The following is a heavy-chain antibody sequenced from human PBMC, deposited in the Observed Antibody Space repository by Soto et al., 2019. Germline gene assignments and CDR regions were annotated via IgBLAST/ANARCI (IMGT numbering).Heavy chain of an antibody. J-gene: IGHJ6*02. CDR2: ISSSSSTI. D-gene: IGHD3-10*01. CDR1: GFTFSSYS. V-gene: IGHV3-48*02. Sequence: EVQLVESGGGLVQPGGSLRLSCAASGFTFSSYSMNWVRQAPGKGLEWVSYISSSSSTIYYADSVKGRFTISRDNAKNSLYLQMNSLRDEDTAGYYCAREGGGLWFGDYGMDVWGQGTTVTVSS. CDR3: AREGGGLWFGDYGMDV.